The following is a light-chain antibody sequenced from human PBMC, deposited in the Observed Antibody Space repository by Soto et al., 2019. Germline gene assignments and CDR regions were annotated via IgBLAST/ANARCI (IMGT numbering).Light chain of an antibody. CDR3: QQYNNWPLWT. V-gene: IGKV3-15*01. Sequence: VMPQSPATLSVSPGERATLSCRASQSVSSNLAWYQQKPGQAPRLLIYGASTRATGIPARFSGSGSGTEFTLTISSLQSEDFAVYYCQQYNNWPLWTFGQGTKVDIK. CDR2: GAS. J-gene: IGKJ1*01. CDR1: QSVSSN.